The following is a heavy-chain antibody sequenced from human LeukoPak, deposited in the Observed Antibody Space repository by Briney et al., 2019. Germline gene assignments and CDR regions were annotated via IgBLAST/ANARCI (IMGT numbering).Heavy chain of an antibody. CDR2: INPNSGGT. CDR1: GYTFTGYY. D-gene: IGHD3-10*01. CDR3: PREMVPGNWFDP. Sequence: ASVKVSCKASGYTFTGYYMHWVRQAPGQGLEWMGWINPNSGGTNYAQKFQGRVTMTRDTSISTAYMELSRLRSADTAVYYCPREMVPGNWFDPWGQGTLVTVSA. V-gene: IGHV1-2*02. J-gene: IGHJ5*02.